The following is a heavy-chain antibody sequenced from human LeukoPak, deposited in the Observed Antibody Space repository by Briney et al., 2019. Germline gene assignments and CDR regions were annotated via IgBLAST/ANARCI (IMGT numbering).Heavy chain of an antibody. CDR3: ARESGGNTPYYFDY. V-gene: IGHV3-30*03. J-gene: IGHJ4*02. CDR1: GFTFSSYS. Sequence: GGSLRLSCAASGFTFSSYSMNWVRQAPGKGLEWAAVISYDDGSNKYYADSVKGRFTISRDNSKNTLYLQMNSLRIEDTAVYYCARESGGNTPYYFDYWGQGTLVTVSS. CDR2: ISYDDGSNK. D-gene: IGHD2-2*02.